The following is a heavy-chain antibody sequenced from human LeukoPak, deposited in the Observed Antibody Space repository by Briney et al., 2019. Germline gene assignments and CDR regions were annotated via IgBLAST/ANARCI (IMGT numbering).Heavy chain of an antibody. CDR1: GVSFSGYY. CDR2: INHSGST. D-gene: IGHD2-15*01. V-gene: IGHV4-34*01. Sequence: PSETLSLTCAVYGVSFSGYYWSWIRQPPGKGLEWIGEINHSGSTHYNPSLKSRVTISVDTSKNQLSLKLPSVTAADGAVYYCARLEGCRPSYVDSGGQGTL. J-gene: IGHJ4*02. CDR3: ARLEGCRPSYVDS.